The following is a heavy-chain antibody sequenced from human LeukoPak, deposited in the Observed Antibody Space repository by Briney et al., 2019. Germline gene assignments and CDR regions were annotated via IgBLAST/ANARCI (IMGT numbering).Heavy chain of an antibody. CDR3: ARDLRFYYYYMDV. CDR1: GFTFSSYA. CDR2: ISGSGDNT. V-gene: IGHV3-23*01. Sequence: PGGSLRLSCAASGFTFSSYAMSWVRQPPGKGLEWVSGISGSGDNTYYADSVKGRFTISRDNSKNTLYLQMNSLRAEDTAVYYCARDLRFYYYYMDVWGKGTTVTVSS. D-gene: IGHD3-9*01. J-gene: IGHJ6*03.